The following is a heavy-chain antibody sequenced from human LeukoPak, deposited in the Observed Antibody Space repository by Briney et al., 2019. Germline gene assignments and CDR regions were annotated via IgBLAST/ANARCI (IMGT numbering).Heavy chain of an antibody. J-gene: IGHJ4*02. V-gene: IGHV3-13*01. CDR3: VREARGYHYTYFDY. Sequence: GGSLSLSGPASGLPLGGHDMPWVPQTPGDGLEGVASVSAGHHAFYAGSVKGRFTVSREDAKNSLYLQMNSLRAGDTAVYYCVREARGYHYTYFDYWGQGSLVTVSS. CDR2: VSAGHHA. D-gene: IGHD5-18*01. CDR1: GLPLGGHD.